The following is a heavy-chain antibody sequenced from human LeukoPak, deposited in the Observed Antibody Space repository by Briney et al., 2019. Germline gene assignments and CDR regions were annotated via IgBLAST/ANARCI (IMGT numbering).Heavy chain of an antibody. D-gene: IGHD6-19*01. Sequence: SETLSLTCTVSGGSISSSPYSWAWIRQPPGKGLEWIGTIYYSGNTYYSPSLESRVTISVDTSKNQFSLKLTSVIAADTAVYYCVTYSTGWYYFDYWGQGTLVTVSS. V-gene: IGHV4-39*07. CDR1: GGSISSSPYS. CDR2: IYYSGNT. J-gene: IGHJ4*02. CDR3: VTYSTGWYYFDY.